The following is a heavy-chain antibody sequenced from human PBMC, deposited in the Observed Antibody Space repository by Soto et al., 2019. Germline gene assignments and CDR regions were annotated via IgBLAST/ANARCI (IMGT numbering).Heavy chain of an antibody. Sequence: SETLSLTCAVSGGSVNSGGYSWSWIRQTPGKGLEWLAYVYRTGHTIYNPSLNSRATISLDEPNNQFSLHLTSVTAADTAVYYCARSIVTPSAIFDHWGQGLLVTVSS. CDR1: GGSVNSGGYS. V-gene: IGHV4-30-2*01. D-gene: IGHD2-2*01. CDR3: ARSIVTPSAIFDH. CDR2: VYRTGHT. J-gene: IGHJ5*02.